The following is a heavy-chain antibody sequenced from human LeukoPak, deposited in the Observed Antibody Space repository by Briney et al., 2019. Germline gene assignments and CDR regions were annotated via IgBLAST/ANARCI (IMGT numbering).Heavy chain of an antibody. Sequence: SISSSYIYYADSVKGRFTISRDNAENSLYLQMNSLRAEDTAVYYCARDRDLWFGELGGHFDYWGQGTLVTVSS. D-gene: IGHD3-10*01. CDR2: SISSSYI. V-gene: IGHV3-21*01. CDR3: ARDRDLWFGELGGHFDY. J-gene: IGHJ4*02.